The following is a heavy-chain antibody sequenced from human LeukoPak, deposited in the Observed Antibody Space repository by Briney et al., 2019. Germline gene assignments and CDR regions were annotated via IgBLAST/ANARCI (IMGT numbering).Heavy chain of an antibody. J-gene: IGHJ5*02. CDR1: GGSISRSNYY. V-gene: IGHV4-39*01. CDR3: ARHTRASTYSMSQFDL. Sequence: SETLSLTCTVSGGSISRSNYYWGWIRQPPGKALEWIGSIFYSGTTYYYNPSLKSRVTISVDTSKNHFSLKLTSVTAADTAVYYCARHTRASTYSMSQFDLWGQGRRLAVSS. CDR2: IFYSGTTY. D-gene: IGHD1-26*01.